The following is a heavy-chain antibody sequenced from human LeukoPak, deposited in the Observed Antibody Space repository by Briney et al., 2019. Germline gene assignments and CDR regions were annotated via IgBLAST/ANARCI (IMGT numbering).Heavy chain of an antibody. Sequence: SETLSLTCTVSGGSVSSSTYYWGWIRQPPGKGLEWIGSIYYSGSTYYNPSLKSRVTISVDTSKNQFSLELNSVTAADTAVYYCARLAAGYSGVWYPFDYWGQGTLLTVSS. CDR3: ARLAAGYSGVWYPFDY. D-gene: IGHD6-19*01. V-gene: IGHV4-39*01. CDR2: IYYSGST. J-gene: IGHJ4*02. CDR1: GGSVSSSTYY.